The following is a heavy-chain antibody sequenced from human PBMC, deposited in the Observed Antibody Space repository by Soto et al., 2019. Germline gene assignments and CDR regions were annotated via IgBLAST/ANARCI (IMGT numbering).Heavy chain of an antibody. CDR3: ARDLVVAGTTAFDF. V-gene: IGHV3-30-3*01. CDR1: GFTLSHYA. CDR2: ISYGGSDK. J-gene: IGHJ4*02. Sequence: QVQLVESGGGVVQPGRSLRLSCTASGFTLSHYAMHWVRQAPDKGLEWVASISYGGSDKNYADSVKGRFTISRDNSKNTLYLQMNSLRGEDTAVYYCARDLVVAGTTAFDFWGQGTLVTVSS. D-gene: IGHD6-19*01.